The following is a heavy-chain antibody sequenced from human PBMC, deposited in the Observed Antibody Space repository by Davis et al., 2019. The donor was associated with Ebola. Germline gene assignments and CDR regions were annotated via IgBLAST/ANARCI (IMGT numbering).Heavy chain of an antibody. J-gene: IGHJ4*02. CDR1: GFTFSISS. V-gene: IGHV3-15*01. D-gene: IGHD2-15*01. CDR3: ATTSDNKFLDSFTYDY. CDR2: VKIKADGGTA. Sequence: GESLKISCVASGFTFSISSFHWVRQAPGKGLEWVGRVKIKADGGTADYAAPVKGRFTISRDDSKNTLYLQMNSLKTEDTAMYYCATTSDNKFLDSFTYDYWGLGTLVTVSS.